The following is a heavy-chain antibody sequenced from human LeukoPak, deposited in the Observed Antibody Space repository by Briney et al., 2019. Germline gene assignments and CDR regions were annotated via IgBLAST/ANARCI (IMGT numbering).Heavy chain of an antibody. J-gene: IGHJ4*02. Sequence: PGGSLRLSCATSGFTFRNYVMHWVRQAPGKGLEWLALLSSDGTNDYYADSVKGRFTISRDTSKNTLYLQMNSLKNEDTAVYYCAKYGTYLMLDHWGQGTLVTVSS. V-gene: IGHV3-30*18. D-gene: IGHD1-26*01. CDR3: AKYGTYLMLDH. CDR1: GFTFRNYV. CDR2: LSSDGTND.